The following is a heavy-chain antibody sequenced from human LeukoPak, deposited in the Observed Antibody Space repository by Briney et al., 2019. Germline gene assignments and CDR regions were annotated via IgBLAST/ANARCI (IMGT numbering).Heavy chain of an antibody. D-gene: IGHD5-12*01. CDR1: GGSISSYY. CDR2: IYYSGST. CDR3: ARQGYSAYEILDY. V-gene: IGHV4-59*08. Sequence: SETLSLTCTVSGGSISSYYWSWIRQPPGKGLEWIGYIYYSGSTNYSPSLKSRVTMSVDTSKNQFSLKLSSVTAADTAVYHCARQGYSAYEILDYWGQGTLVTVSS. J-gene: IGHJ4*02.